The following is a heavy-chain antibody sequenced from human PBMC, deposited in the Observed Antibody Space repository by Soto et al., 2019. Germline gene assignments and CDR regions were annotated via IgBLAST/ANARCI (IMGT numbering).Heavy chain of an antibody. J-gene: IGHJ4*02. CDR2: IQNGRST. D-gene: IGHD5-18*01. CDR1: GGSISSGDHY. V-gene: IGHV4-30-4*01. Sequence: PSETLSLTCTVSGGSISSGDHYWSWLRQPPGKGLESIIDIQNGRSTFYNAALTSRPTISVDTSKNQFSLTLSTVTAADTAVYYCARGRGYGYGIDYWGQGILVTVSS. CDR3: ARGRGYGYGIDY.